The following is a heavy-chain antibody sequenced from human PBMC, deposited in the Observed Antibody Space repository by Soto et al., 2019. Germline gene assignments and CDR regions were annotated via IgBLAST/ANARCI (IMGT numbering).Heavy chain of an antibody. CDR2: IYYSGST. V-gene: IGHV4-30-4*01. J-gene: IGHJ4*02. CDR1: GGSISSGDYY. CDR3: ARWDGYCSSTSCFGFDC. Sequence: SETLSLTCTVSGGSISSGDYYWSWIRKPPGKGLEWIGYIYYSGSTYYNPSLKSRLTISVDTSKNQFSLKLSSVTAADTAVYYCARWDGYCSSTSCFGFDCWGQGTLVTVSS. D-gene: IGHD2-2*01.